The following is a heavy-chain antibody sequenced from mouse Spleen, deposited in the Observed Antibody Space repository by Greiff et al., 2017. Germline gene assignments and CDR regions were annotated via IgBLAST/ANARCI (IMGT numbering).Heavy chain of an antibody. D-gene: IGHD2-10*02. J-gene: IGHJ3*01. Sequence: EVQLQQSGPELVKPGASVKISCKASGYSFTGYYMNWVKQSPEKSLEWIGEINPSTGGTTYNQKFKAKATLTVDKSSSTAYMQLKSLTSEDSAVYYCARKGYGNPFAYWGQGTLVTVSA. V-gene: IGHV1-42*01. CDR1: GYSFTGYY. CDR2: INPSTGGT. CDR3: ARKGYGNPFAY.